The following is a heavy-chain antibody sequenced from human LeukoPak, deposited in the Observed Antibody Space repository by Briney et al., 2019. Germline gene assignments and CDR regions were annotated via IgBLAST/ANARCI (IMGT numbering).Heavy chain of an antibody. CDR2: TSYDGSNK. CDR3: ARDHKYQLLNLLDY. D-gene: IGHD2-2*02. J-gene: IGHJ4*02. V-gene: IGHV3-30-3*01. CDR1: GFTFSSYA. Sequence: GRSLRLSCAASGFTFSSYAMHWVRQAPGKGLEWVAVTSYDGSNKYYADSVKGRFTISRDNSKNTLYLQMNSLRAEDTAVYYCARDHKYQLLNLLDYWGQGTLVTVSS.